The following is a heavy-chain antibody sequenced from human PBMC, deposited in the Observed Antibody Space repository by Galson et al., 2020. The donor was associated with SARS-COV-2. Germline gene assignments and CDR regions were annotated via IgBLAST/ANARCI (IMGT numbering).Heavy chain of an antibody. Sequence: GGSLRLSCAASGFTFSSYGMHWVRQAPGKGLEWVAFIRYDGSNKYYADSVKGRFTISRANSKNTLYLQMNSLRAEDTAVYYCAKQPGEGVCCYESSGHLHWGQGTLVTVSS. D-gene: IGHD3-22*01. CDR2: IRYDGSNK. CDR1: GFTFSSYG. V-gene: IGHV3-30*02. J-gene: IGHJ4*02. CDR3: AKQPGEGVCCYESSGHLH.